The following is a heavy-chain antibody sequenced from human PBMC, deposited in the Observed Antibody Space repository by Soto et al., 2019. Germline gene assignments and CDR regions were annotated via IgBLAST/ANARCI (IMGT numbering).Heavy chain of an antibody. CDR2: IYPGDSDA. V-gene: IGHV5-51*01. CDR1: GYSFTTYW. J-gene: IGHJ2*01. Sequence: GESLKISCKGSGYSFTTYWIAWVRQMPGRGLEWMGIIYPGDSDARYSPSFQGQVTISADKSISTAYLQWSSLKASDTAMYYCAGRVGEQPVLAFWYFDLWGRGTLVTVSS. D-gene: IGHD6-6*01. CDR3: AGRVGEQPVLAFWYFDL.